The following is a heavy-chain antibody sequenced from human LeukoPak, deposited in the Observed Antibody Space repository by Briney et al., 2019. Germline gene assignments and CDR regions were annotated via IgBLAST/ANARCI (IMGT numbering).Heavy chain of an antibody. CDR1: GLTFSIYA. V-gene: IGHV3-23*01. CDR2: LMGSGDNA. CDR3: ARTLWGGTDY. Sequence: GGSLRLSCAASGLTFSIYAMTWFRQAPGKGLEVISSLMGSGDNAYYADSVRGRFTISRDNSRNTVYLQMNSLRVEDTAVYYCARTLWGGTDYWGQGTLVTVSS. J-gene: IGHJ4*02. D-gene: IGHD1-26*01.